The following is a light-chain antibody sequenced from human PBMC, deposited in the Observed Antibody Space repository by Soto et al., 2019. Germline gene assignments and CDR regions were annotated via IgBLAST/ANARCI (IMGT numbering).Light chain of an antibody. V-gene: IGLV3-21*03. J-gene: IGLJ2*01. CDR2: NEI. CDR3: HVWDSDGEHPL. Sequence: SYELTQPPSVSVAPGKTARVTCVGNDIGSKSVHWYQQKSGQAPVLVINNEIDRPSGIPERFSGSNSGNTATLTITRVDAGDEADYYCHVWDSDGEHPLFGGGTKLTVL. CDR1: DIGSKS.